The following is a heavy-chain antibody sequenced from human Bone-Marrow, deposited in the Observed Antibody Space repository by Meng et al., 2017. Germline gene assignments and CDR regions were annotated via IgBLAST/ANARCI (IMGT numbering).Heavy chain of an antibody. D-gene: IGHD6-19*01. CDR3: ASPLINGNGCCIDAFDI. V-gene: IGHV4-39*07. CDR1: GGSISSSSYY. Sequence: SETLSLTCTVSGGSISSSSYYWGWIRQPPGKGLEWIGSIYYSGSTYYNPSLKSRVTISVDTSKNQFSLKLSSVTAADTAVYYCASPLINGNGCCIDAFDIWGQGTMVTVSS. J-gene: IGHJ3*02. CDR2: IYYSGST.